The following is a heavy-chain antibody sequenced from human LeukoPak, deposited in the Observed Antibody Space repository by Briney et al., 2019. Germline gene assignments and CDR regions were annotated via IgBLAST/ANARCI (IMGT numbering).Heavy chain of an antibody. D-gene: IGHD1-26*01. CDR2: IYHSGST. Sequence: SETLSLTCAVSGGSISSGGYSWSWIRQPPGKGLEWIGYIYHSGSTYYNPSLKSRVTISVDRSKNQFSLKLSSVTAADTAVYYCAKNGGSYFPFDYWGQGTLVTVSS. CDR3: AKNGGSYFPFDY. V-gene: IGHV4-30-2*01. J-gene: IGHJ4*02. CDR1: GGSISSGGYS.